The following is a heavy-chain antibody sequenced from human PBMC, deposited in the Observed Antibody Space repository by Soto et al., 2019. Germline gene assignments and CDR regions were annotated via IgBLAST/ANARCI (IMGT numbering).Heavy chain of an antibody. J-gene: IGHJ6*02. V-gene: IGHV1-69*13. D-gene: IGHD6-19*01. Sequence: SVKVSCKASRVSFSKFIVTWVRQAPGLGLEWVGGIIPIFGTANYAQKFQGRVTITADESTSTSYMEVNNLRSEYTAVYYCAKVRYSSPVGYYYGMDVWGQGTTVTVSS. CDR1: RVSFSKFI. CDR2: IIPIFGTA. CDR3: AKVRYSSPVGYYYGMDV.